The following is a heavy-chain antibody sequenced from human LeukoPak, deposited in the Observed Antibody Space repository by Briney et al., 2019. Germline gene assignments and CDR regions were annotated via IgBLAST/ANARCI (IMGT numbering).Heavy chain of an antibody. D-gene: IGHD3-10*01. CDR3: ARVTYGSGTYGAFDY. CDR1: GFTFSSYA. J-gene: IGHJ4*02. V-gene: IGHV3-23*01. CDR2: ISGSGRST. Sequence: GGSLRLSCAASGFTFSSYAMNWVRQAPGKGLEWVSAISGSGRSTYYADSVKGRFTISRDNSKNTLYLQMNSLRAEDTAVYYCARVTYGSGTYGAFDYWGQGTLVTVSS.